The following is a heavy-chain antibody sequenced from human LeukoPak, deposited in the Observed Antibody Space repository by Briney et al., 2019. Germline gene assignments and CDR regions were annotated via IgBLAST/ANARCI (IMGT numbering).Heavy chain of an antibody. V-gene: IGHV3-15*01. D-gene: IGHD4-11*01. Sequence: GGSLRLSCAASGFTFSNAWMSWVRQAPGKGLEWVGRIKSRPDGGTTDYAAPVKGRFTISRDDSKNTLYLQMNSLKTEDTAVYYCTTTTVTTFDYWGQGTLVTVSS. CDR2: IKSRPDGGTT. CDR1: GFTFSNAW. CDR3: TTTTVTTFDY. J-gene: IGHJ4*02.